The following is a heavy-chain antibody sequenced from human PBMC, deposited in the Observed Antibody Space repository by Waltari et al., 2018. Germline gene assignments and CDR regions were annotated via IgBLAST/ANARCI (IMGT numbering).Heavy chain of an antibody. D-gene: IGHD3-3*01. CDR3: ARDATYYDFWSGYTDAFDI. CDR1: GCTFSSYA. J-gene: IGHJ3*02. Sequence: EVQLLESGGGLVQPGGSLRLSCAASGCTFSSYALSWVRQAPGKGLGVVSAIRGSGGSTYYADCVKGRLTIYRDKSKNTLYLQMNSLRAEDTAVYYCARDATYYDFWSGYTDAFDIWGQGTMVTVSS. CDR2: IRGSGGST. V-gene: IGHV3-23*01.